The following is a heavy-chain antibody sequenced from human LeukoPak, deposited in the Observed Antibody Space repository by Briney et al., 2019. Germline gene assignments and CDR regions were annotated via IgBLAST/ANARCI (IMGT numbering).Heavy chain of an antibody. CDR3: ATDHTVGAYAFDI. CDR1: GYTFTSYY. V-gene: IGHV1-46*01. CDR2: INPSGGST. J-gene: IGHJ3*02. Sequence: ASVKVSCKASGYTFTSYYMHWVRQAPGQGLEWMGIINPSGGSTSYAQKFQGRVTMTRDMSTSTVYMELSSLRSEDTAVYYCATDHTVGAYAFDIWGQGTMVTVSS. D-gene: IGHD1-26*01.